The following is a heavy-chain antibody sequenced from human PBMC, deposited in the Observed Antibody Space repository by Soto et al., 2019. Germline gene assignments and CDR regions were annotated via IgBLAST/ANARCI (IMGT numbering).Heavy chain of an antibody. Sequence: EVQLVESGGGLVQPGRSLRLSCAASGFTFDDYAMHWVRQAPGKGLEWVSGISWNGGSIGYADSVKGRFTISRDNAKNSQYLQMNSLRADGTDLYYCSKSSHEFWSGYLNEYYFDFWGQGPLVTVSS. CDR1: GFTFDDYA. V-gene: IGHV3-9*01. CDR3: SKSSHEFWSGYLNEYYFDF. J-gene: IGHJ4*02. D-gene: IGHD3-3*01. CDR2: ISWNGGSI.